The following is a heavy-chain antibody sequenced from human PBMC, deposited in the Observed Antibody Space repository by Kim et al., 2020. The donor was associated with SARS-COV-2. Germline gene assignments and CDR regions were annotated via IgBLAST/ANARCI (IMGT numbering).Heavy chain of an antibody. J-gene: IGHJ3*02. V-gene: IGHV3-23*01. CDR1: GFTFSSYA. CDR2: ISGSGGST. D-gene: IGHD2-2*01. Sequence: GGSLRLSCAASGFTFSSYAMSWVRQAPGKGLEWVSAISGSGGSTYYADSVKGRFTISRDNSKNTLYLQMNSLRAEDTAVYYCAKPRVVPAAEGVHGAFDIWGQGTMVTVSS. CDR3: AKPRVVPAAEGVHGAFDI.